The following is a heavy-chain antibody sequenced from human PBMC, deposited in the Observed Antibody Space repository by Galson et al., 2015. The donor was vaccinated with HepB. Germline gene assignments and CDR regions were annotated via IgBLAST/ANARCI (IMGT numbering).Heavy chain of an antibody. CDR1: GGSISSGDYY. Sequence: LSLTCTVSGGSISSGDYYWSWIRQPPGKGLEWIAYVRYSGSTYYNPSLKSRVSISVDTSKNQFSLKLSSVTAADTAVYFCARGKFITIFDLNWFDPWGQGTLVIVSS. CDR3: ARGKFITIFDLNWFDP. V-gene: IGHV4-30-4*01. CDR2: VRYSGST. D-gene: IGHD3-3*01. J-gene: IGHJ5*02.